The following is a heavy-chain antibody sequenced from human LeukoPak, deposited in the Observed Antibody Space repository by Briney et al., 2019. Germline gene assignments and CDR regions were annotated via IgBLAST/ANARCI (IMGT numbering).Heavy chain of an antibody. D-gene: IGHD6-19*01. CDR3: ARDEYSSGWY. J-gene: IGHJ4*02. V-gene: IGHV3-21*01. CDR2: ISSSGIYI. Sequence: GGSLKLSCAASKFTFSNYTINWVRQAPGKGLEWVSSISSSGIYIYYADSVKGRFTISRDSAKNSLYLQMNSLRAEDTAVYYCARDEYSSGWYLGQGTLVTVSS. CDR1: KFTFSNYT.